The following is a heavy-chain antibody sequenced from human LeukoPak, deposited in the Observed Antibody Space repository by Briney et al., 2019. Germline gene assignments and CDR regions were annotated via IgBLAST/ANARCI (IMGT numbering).Heavy chain of an antibody. V-gene: IGHV1-2*06. CDR3: ARGTWAHYYDSSGYPDDAFDI. CDR1: GYTFTGYY. CDR2: INPNSGGT. D-gene: IGHD3-22*01. J-gene: IGHJ3*02. Sequence: ASVKVSCKASGYTFTGYYMHWVRQAPGQGLEWMGRINPNSGGTNYAQKLQGRVTMTRDTSISTAYMELSRLRSDDTAVYYCARGTWAHYYDSSGYPDDAFDIWGQGTMVTVSS.